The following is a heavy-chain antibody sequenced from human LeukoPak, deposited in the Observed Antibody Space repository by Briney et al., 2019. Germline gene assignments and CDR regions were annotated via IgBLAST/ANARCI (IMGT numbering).Heavy chain of an antibody. CDR2: INWNGGST. D-gene: IGHD4-17*01. CDR3: ARDVLGGLDYGAPGNYYYMDV. CDR1: GFTFDDYG. J-gene: IGHJ6*03. Sequence: PGGSLRLSCAASGFTFDDYGMSWVRQAPGKGLEWVSGINWNGGSTGYADSVKGRFTISRDNAKNSLYLQVNSLRAEDTALYYCARDVLGGLDYGAPGNYYYMDVWGKGTTVTVSS. V-gene: IGHV3-20*04.